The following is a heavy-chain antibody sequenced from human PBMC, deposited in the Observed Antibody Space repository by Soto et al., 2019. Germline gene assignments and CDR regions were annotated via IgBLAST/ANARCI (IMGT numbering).Heavy chain of an antibody. Sequence: SETLSLTCTVSGGSISDYYWSWIRQPAGKGLEWIGRIYTSGSTDYNPSLKSRVTISIDTSKNQFSLKVTSMTAADTAVYYCARERREEIHDGYDIDYWGQGTLVTVSS. D-gene: IGHD5-12*01. CDR1: GGSISDYY. CDR3: ARERREEIHDGYDIDY. J-gene: IGHJ4*02. CDR2: IYTSGST. V-gene: IGHV4-4*07.